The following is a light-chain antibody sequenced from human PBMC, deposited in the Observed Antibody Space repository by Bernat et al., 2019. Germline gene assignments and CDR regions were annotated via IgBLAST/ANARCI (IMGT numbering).Light chain of an antibody. CDR3: MQGTHRPYT. Sequence: DVVMTQSPLSLPVTLGQPASISCRSSQSLVHSDGNNYLTWFQQRPGQSPRRLIYKVSNRDSGVPDRFSGGGSGTDFTLKISRVEAEDVGIYYCMQGTHRPYTFGQGTKLEIK. J-gene: IGKJ2*01. CDR2: KVS. V-gene: IGKV2-30*02. CDR1: QSLVHSDGNNY.